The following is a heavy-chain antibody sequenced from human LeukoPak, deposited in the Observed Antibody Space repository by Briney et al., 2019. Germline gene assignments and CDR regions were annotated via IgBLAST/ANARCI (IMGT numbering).Heavy chain of an antibody. D-gene: IGHD3-3*01. CDR2: IKGDGSST. CDR3: AKDSADYDFWSGYYTELDY. CDR1: GFTFSSYW. V-gene: IGHV3-74*01. J-gene: IGHJ4*02. Sequence: GGSLRLSCAASGFTFSSYWMHWVRHTPGKGLVWVSRIKGDGSSTSYADSVKGRFTISRDNAKNTLYLQMNSLRAEDTAVYYCAKDSADYDFWSGYYTELDYWGQGTLVTVSS.